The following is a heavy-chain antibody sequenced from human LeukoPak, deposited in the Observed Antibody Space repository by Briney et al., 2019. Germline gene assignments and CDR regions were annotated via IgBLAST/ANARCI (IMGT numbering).Heavy chain of an antibody. CDR2: IYYSGST. Sequence: PSETLSLTCAVYGGSFSGYYWSWIRQPPGKGLEWIGYIYYSGSTNYNPSLKSRVTISVDTSKNQFSLKLSSVTAADTAVYYCARTLSNYYFDYWGQGTQVTVSS. CDR3: ARTLSNYYFDY. V-gene: IGHV4-59*01. J-gene: IGHJ4*02. CDR1: GGSFSGYY. D-gene: IGHD1-1*01.